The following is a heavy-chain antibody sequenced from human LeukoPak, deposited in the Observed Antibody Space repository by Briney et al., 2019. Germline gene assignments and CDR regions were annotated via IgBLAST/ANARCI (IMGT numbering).Heavy chain of an antibody. CDR1: GFTFSNAW. J-gene: IGHJ3*01. CDR3: TTGGVFDL. CDR2: ITSKTDGGTT. V-gene: IGHV3-15*01. Sequence: PGGSLRLSCAAPGFTFSNAWMSWVRQAPGKGLEWVGRITSKTDGGTTDYAAPVKGRFTISRDDSKNTLYLQMSSLKAEDTAVYYCTTGGVFDLWGQGTMVTVSS.